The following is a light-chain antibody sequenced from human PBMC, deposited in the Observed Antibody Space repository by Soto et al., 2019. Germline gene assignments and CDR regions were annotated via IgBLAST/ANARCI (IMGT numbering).Light chain of an antibody. CDR1: QTIASN. V-gene: IGKV3-15*01. CDR3: QQYHNWPPQYT. CDR2: GAS. Sequence: EIVKTQSPVSLSVSPGERATLSCRASQTIASNVAWYQQKPGQAPRLLIHGASTRATGVPARFSGSGSGTEFTLTISSLQSEDFAVYYCQQYHNWPPQYTFGQGTKLQMK. J-gene: IGKJ2*01.